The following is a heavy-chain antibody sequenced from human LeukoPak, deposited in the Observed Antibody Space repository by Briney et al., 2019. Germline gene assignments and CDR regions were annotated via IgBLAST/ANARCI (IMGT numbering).Heavy chain of an antibody. V-gene: IGHV4-61*02. CDR2: IYTSGST. Sequence: ASETLSLTCTVSGGSISSGSYYWSWIRQPAGKGLEWIGRIYTSGSTNYNPSLKSRVTISVDRSKNQFSLKLSSVTAADTAVYYCARGYDILTGYQHWGQGTLVAVSS. D-gene: IGHD3-9*01. CDR3: ARGYDILTGYQH. J-gene: IGHJ4*02. CDR1: GGSISSGSYY.